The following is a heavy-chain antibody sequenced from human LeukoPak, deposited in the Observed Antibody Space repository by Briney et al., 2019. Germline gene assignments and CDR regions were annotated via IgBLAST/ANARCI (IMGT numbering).Heavy chain of an antibody. CDR2: ISAYNGKT. J-gene: IGHJ6*04. V-gene: IGHV1-18*01. D-gene: IGHD3-10*01. CDR1: GYIFTDYG. CDR3: ASGSGGREGGHHSGRDV. Sequence: ASVKVSCKASGYIFTDYGIAWVRQAPGQGLESMGWISAYNGKTNSTQQFQGRVTMTTDTSTSTGYMEVRSLRSDDTALYYCASGSGGREGGHHSGRDVGAKGPPVTVSS.